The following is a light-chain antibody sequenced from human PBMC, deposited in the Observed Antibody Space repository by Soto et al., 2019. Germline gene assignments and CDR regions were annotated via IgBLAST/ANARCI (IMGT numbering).Light chain of an antibody. V-gene: IGKV1-5*01. CDR3: QQYNSYSPWT. CDR2: DAS. Sequence: EIQMTQSPSTLSASVGERVTITCRASQSISSWLAWYQQKPGKAPKLLIYDASSLESGVPSRFSGSGSGSEFTLTISSLHPDDFATYYCQQYNSYSPWTFGQGTKVDIK. J-gene: IGKJ1*01. CDR1: QSISSW.